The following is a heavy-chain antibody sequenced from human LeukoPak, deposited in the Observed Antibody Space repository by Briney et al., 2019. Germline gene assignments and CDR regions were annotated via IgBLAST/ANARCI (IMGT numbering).Heavy chain of an antibody. D-gene: IGHD5-24*01. CDR3: VRDVDI. J-gene: IGHJ4*02. CDR2: INRDGSEK. Sequence: QPGGSLRLSCAGSGFIFSNFWMGWARQGPGKGLQWVASINRDGSEKHPVDSVKGRFTITRDNAKNSVYLQMNGLTVEDTAVYYCVRDVDIWGQGTLVTVSS. V-gene: IGHV3-7*01. CDR1: GFIFSNFW.